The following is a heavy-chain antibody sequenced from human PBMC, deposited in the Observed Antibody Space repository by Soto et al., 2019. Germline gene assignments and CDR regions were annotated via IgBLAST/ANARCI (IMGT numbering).Heavy chain of an antibody. CDR3: ARTCSGGSCYYYYGMDV. CDR1: GGTFSSYA. J-gene: IGHJ6*02. Sequence: QVQLVQSGAEVKKPGSSVKVSCKASGGTFSSYAISWVRQAPGQGLEWMGGIIPIFGTANYAQKFQGRVTITADESTSTAYMGLSSLRSEDTAVYYCARTCSGGSCYYYYGMDVWGQGTTVTVSS. CDR2: IIPIFGTA. V-gene: IGHV1-69*12. D-gene: IGHD2-15*01.